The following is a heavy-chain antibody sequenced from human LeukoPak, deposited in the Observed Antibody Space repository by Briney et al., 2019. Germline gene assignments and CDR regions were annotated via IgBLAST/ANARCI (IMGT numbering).Heavy chain of an antibody. V-gene: IGHV5-51*01. Sequence: GGSLKISCKGSGYSFTSYWIGWVRQMPGKGLEWMGIIYPGDSDTRYSPSFQGQVTISADKSISTAYLQWSSLKASDTAMYYCARRGSSSGYYYYGMDVWGQGTTVTVSS. D-gene: IGHD6-6*01. CDR2: IYPGDSDT. CDR1: GYSFTSYW. CDR3: ARRGSSSGYYYYGMDV. J-gene: IGHJ6*02.